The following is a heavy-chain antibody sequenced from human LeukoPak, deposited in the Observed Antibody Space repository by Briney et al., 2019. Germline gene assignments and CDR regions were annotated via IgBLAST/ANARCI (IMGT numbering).Heavy chain of an antibody. V-gene: IGHV4-4*07. J-gene: IGHJ6*03. D-gene: IGHD2-2*01. CDR3: ARSIVVVPATRVTYYMDV. Sequence: SETLSLTCSVSGDSISNYYWSWIRQPAGTGLEWIGLIYTSGSTSYNPSLKSRVTISVDKSKNQFSLKLSSVTAADTAVYCCARSIVVVPATRVTYYMDVWGKGTTVTVSS. CDR2: IYTSGST. CDR1: GDSISNYY.